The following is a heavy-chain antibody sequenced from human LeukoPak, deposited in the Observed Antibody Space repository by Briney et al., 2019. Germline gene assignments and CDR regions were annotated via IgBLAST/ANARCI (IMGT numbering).Heavy chain of an antibody. CDR2: ISSSSSYI. CDR3: ARAVVAGDAFDI. D-gene: IGHD5-12*01. J-gene: IGHJ3*02. CDR1: GLTFSIHW. V-gene: IGHV3-21*01. Sequence: GGSLRLSCAASGLTFSIHWMNWVRQAPGKGLEWVSSISSSSSYIYYADSVKGRFTISRDNAKNSLYLQMNSLRAEDTAVYYCARAVVAGDAFDIWGQGTMVTVSS.